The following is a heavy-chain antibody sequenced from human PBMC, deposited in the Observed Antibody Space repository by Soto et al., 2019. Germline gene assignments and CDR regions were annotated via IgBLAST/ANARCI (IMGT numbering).Heavy chain of an antibody. V-gene: IGHV4-30-4*01. D-gene: IGHD1-26*01. CDR3: ARDGGSYGCFDP. CDR2: IYYSGST. J-gene: IGHJ5*02. Sequence: SVTLSLTCPVSGGYSSSGYYYWSWIRQPPGKGLEWIGYIYYSGSTYYNPSLKSRVTISVDTSKNQFSLKLSSVTAADTAVYYCARDGGSYGCFDPCGQGTLVYVSS. CDR1: GGYSSSGYYY.